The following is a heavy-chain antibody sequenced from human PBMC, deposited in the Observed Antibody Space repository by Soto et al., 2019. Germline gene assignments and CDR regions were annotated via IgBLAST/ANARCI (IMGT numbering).Heavy chain of an antibody. CDR3: ARVLGAPLYYFDG. Sequence: SETLSLTCPVSGYSISIGNYWGWIRQPPGKRLEWIGSIYQSGSTYYNPSLGSRATISVDTSKNQFSLKLSSVTAADTAVYYCARVLGAPLYYFDGWGQGILVTVSS. CDR2: IYQSGST. V-gene: IGHV4-38-2*02. J-gene: IGHJ4*02. CDR1: GYSISIGNY. D-gene: IGHD1-26*01.